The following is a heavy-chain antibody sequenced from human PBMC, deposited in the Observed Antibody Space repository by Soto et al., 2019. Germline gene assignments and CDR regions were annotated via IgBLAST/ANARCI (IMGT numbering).Heavy chain of an antibody. CDR2: ISYDGSNK. Sequence: GGSLRLSCAASGFTFSSYGMHWVRQAPGKGLEWVAVISYDGSNKYYADSVKGRFTISRDNSKNTLYLQMNSLRAEDTAVYYCAKEGRTYYDFWSGYPHEPDNDYWGQGTLVTAPQ. J-gene: IGHJ4*02. V-gene: IGHV3-30*18. CDR3: AKEGRTYYDFWSGYPHEPDNDY. D-gene: IGHD3-3*01. CDR1: GFTFSSYG.